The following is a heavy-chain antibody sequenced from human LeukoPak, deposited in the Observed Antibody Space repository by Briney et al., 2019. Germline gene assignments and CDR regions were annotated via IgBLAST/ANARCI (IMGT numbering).Heavy chain of an antibody. CDR3: ARDLYYYGSGSYDLGDY. CDR1: GGSISSSSYY. D-gene: IGHD3-10*01. J-gene: IGHJ4*02. CDR2: IYYSGST. V-gene: IGHV4-39*07. Sequence: SETLSLTCTVSGGSISSSSYYWGWIRQPPGKGLEWIGSIYYSGSTYYNPSLKSRVTISVDTSKNQFSLKLSSVTAADTAVYYCARDLYYYGSGSYDLGDYWGQGTLVTVSS.